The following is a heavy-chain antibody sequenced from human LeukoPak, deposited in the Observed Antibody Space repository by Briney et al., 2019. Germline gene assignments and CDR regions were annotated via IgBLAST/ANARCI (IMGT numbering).Heavy chain of an antibody. J-gene: IGHJ4*02. CDR1: GGSFSGYY. D-gene: IGHD3-10*01. Sequence: SETLSLTCAVYGGSFSGYYWSWLGQPPGKGLEGIGEINHSGSTNYTPSLQSRVTISVDTSKNQFSLKLSSVTAADTAVYYCARGRGTMVRGVINYWGQGTLVTVSS. CDR3: ARGRGTMVRGVINY. CDR2: INHSGST. V-gene: IGHV4-34*01.